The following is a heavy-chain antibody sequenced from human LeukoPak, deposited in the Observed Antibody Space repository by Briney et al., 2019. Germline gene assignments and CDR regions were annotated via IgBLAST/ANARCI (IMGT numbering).Heavy chain of an antibody. Sequence: SETLSLTCAVYGGSFSGYYWSWIRQPPGKGLEWIGEINHSGSTNYNPSLKSRVTMSVDTSKNQFSLKLTSVTAADTAVYFCARHSGNYGGAFDIWGQGTMVTVSS. J-gene: IGHJ3*02. D-gene: IGHD1-7*01. CDR2: INHSGST. V-gene: IGHV4-34*01. CDR3: ARHSGNYGGAFDI. CDR1: GGSFSGYY.